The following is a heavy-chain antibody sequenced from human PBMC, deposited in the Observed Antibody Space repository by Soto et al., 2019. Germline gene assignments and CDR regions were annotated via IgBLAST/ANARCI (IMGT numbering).Heavy chain of an antibody. V-gene: IGHV3-20*04. CDR2: INWNGGST. Sequence: RPGGSLRLSCAASGFTFDDYGMSWVRQAPGKGLEWVSGINWNGGSTGYADSVKGRFTISRDNAKNSLYLQMNSLRAEDTALYYSARGRVVGTIPPFDYWGQGTLVTVSS. J-gene: IGHJ4*02. CDR1: GFTFDDYG. D-gene: IGHD1-26*01. CDR3: ARGRVVGTIPPFDY.